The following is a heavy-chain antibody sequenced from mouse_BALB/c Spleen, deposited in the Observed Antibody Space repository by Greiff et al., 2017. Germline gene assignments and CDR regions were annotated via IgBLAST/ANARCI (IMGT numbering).Heavy chain of an antibody. CDR2: IYPGSGST. Sequence: LQQPGSELVRPGASVKLSCKASGYTFTSYWMHWVKQRHGQGLEWIGNIYPGSGSTNYDEKFKSKGTLTVGTSSSTAYMHLSSLTSEDSAVYYCRLSNYTYWYFDVWGAGTTVTVSS. CDR1: GYTFTSYW. D-gene: IGHD2-5*01. J-gene: IGHJ1*01. V-gene: IGHV1S22*01. CDR3: RLSNYTYWYFDV.